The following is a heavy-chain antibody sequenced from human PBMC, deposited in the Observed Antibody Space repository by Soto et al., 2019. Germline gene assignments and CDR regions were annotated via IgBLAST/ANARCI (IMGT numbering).Heavy chain of an antibody. CDR3: ARGGGAHYRFDP. V-gene: IGHV1-18*01. J-gene: IGHJ5*02. CDR1: GYTFTSSY. CDR2: ISPSNGNR. D-gene: IGHD1-26*01. Sequence: VWTGPELRKPGASVKVSCKASGYTFTSSYLTWVRQAPGRGLEWVGWISPSNGNRNYAQKFQGRVTMTTDTSTSTVYMELRSLRPDDTAVYYCARGGGAHYRFDPWGQGTQVTVSS.